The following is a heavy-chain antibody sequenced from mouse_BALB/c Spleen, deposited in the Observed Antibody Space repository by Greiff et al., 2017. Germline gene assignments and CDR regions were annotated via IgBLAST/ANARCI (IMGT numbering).Heavy chain of an antibody. J-gene: IGHJ2*01. CDR2: ISDGGSYT. V-gene: IGHV5-4*02. D-gene: IGHD2-3*01. CDR3: ARDHDGYFDY. CDR1: GFTFSDYY. Sequence: DVKLVESGGGLVKPGGSLKLSCAASGFTFSDYYMYWVRQTPEKRLEWVATISDGGSYTYYPDSVKGRFTISRDNAKNNLYLQMSSLKSEDTAMYYCARDHDGYFDYWGQGTTLTVSS.